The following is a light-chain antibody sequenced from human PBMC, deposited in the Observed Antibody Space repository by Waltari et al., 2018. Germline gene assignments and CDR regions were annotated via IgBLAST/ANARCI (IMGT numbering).Light chain of an antibody. J-gene: IGKJ5*01. Sequence: DIQMTQSPSSLSASVGDRVTITCQASQKIYTYLNWYQQKAGKAPNLLISSVSTLQSGVPSRFSGSGSGTEFTLTISSLQPDDIAAYYCQQYFDLPSFGQGTRLDMK. V-gene: IGKV1-39*01. CDR1: QKIYTY. CDR3: QQYFDLPS. CDR2: SVS.